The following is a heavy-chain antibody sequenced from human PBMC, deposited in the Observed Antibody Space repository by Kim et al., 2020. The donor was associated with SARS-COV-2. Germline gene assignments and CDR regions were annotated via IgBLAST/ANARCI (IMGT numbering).Heavy chain of an antibody. CDR3: AREGGSSRITMVRGESGFDP. J-gene: IGHJ5*02. Sequence: SVKVSCKASGGTFSSYAISWVRQAPGQGLEWMGGIIPIFGTANYAQKFQGRVTITADESTSTAYMELSSLRSEDTAVYYCAREGGSSRITMVRGESGFDPWGQGTLVTVSS. CDR1: GGTFSSYA. V-gene: IGHV1-69*13. D-gene: IGHD3-10*01. CDR2: IIPIFGTA.